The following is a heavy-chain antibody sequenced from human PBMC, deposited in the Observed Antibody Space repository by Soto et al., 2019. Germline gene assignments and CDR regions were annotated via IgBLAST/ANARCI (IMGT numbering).Heavy chain of an antibody. J-gene: IGHJ6*02. CDR2: ISSSSSYI. Sequence: EVQLVESGGGLVKPGGSLRLSCAASGFTFSSYSMNWVRQAPGKGLEWVSSISSSSSYIYYADSGKGRFTISRDNAKNLLYLQMNSLRAEGTAVYYCATGIIESGDQLVRPDYYYYYGMDVWGQGTTVTVSS. D-gene: IGHD6-6*01. CDR3: ATGIIESGDQLVRPDYYYYYGMDV. CDR1: GFTFSSYS. V-gene: IGHV3-21*01.